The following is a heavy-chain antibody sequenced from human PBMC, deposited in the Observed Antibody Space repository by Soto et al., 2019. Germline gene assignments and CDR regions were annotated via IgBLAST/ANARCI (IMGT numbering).Heavy chain of an antibody. Sequence: GSLTLSCGASRICLTSNSMNRARQGARGELEGVSAIRERTERIFYIDSVKGRFTISRDNSKNELYLQMDSLRAEDTAVYYCVTLALGKFDYWGQGNLVTVSS. D-gene: IGHD1-26*01. CDR2: IRERTERI. CDR1: RICLTSNS. CDR3: VTLALGKFDY. V-gene: IGHV3-23*01. J-gene: IGHJ4*02.